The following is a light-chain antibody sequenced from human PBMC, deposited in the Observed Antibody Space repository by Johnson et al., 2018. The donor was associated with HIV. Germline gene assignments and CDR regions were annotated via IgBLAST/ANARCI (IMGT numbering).Light chain of an antibody. CDR2: DND. Sequence: QSVLTQPPSVSAAPGQKVTISCSGSSSNIGNNYVSWYQQLPGTAPKLLIYDNDKRPSGIPDRFSGSKSGTSATLGISGLQTGDEADYYCGTWDSSLGTPNYVVGAGTKGTVL. V-gene: IGLV1-51*01. CDR1: SSNIGNNY. CDR3: GTWDSSLGTPNYV. J-gene: IGLJ1*01.